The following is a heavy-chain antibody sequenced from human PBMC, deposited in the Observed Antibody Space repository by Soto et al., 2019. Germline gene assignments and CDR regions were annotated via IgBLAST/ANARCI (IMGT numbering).Heavy chain of an antibody. CDR2: ISWNSGSI. CDR1: GFTFDDYA. J-gene: IGHJ3*02. CDR3: AKYGMGLVLDAFDI. Sequence: EVQLVESGGGLVQPGRSLRLSCAASGFTFDDYAMHWVRQAPGKGLEWVSGISWNSGSIGYADSVKGRFTISRDNAKNSLYLQMNSLRAEDTALYYCAKYGMGLVLDAFDIWGQGTMVTVSS. D-gene: IGHD6-19*01. V-gene: IGHV3-9*01.